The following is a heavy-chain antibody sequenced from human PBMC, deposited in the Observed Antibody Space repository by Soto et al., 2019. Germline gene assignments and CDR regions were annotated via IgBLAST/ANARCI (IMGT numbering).Heavy chain of an antibody. CDR1: GGSFSCYY. CDR3: ARGLQYYDILTGYSTDAFDI. V-gene: IGHV4-34*01. Sequence: SETLSLTCAVYGGSFSCYYWSWIRQPPGKGLEWIGEINHSGSTNYNPSLKSRVTISVDTSKNQFSLKLSSVTAADTAVYYCARGLQYYDILTGYSTDAFDIWGQGTMVTVSS. J-gene: IGHJ3*02. CDR2: INHSGST. D-gene: IGHD3-9*01.